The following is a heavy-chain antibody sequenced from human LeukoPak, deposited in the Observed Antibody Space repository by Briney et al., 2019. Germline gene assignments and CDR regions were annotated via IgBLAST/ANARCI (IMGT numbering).Heavy chain of an antibody. J-gene: IGHJ5*02. CDR3: ARDPTVGTASQGS. D-gene: IGHD5-18*01. CDR1: GFTFSSYW. V-gene: IGHV3-7*01. Sequence: GGSLRLSCAASGFTFSSYWMSWVRQAPGKGLEWVANIKQDGSEKYYVDSVKGRFTISRDNAKNSLYLQMNSLRTEDTAVYFCARDPTVGTASQGSWGQGTLVTVSS. CDR2: IKQDGSEK.